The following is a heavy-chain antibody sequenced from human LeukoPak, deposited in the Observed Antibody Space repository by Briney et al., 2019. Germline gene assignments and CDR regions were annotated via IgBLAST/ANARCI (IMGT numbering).Heavy chain of an antibody. CDR2: ISSSSSYI. Sequence: GGSLRLSCAASGFTFSDYSMNWVRQAPGKGLEWVSSISSSSSYIFYADSVRGRFSISRDNAKNSPYLQMNSLRAEDTAVYYCARDKVVGATLFDYWGQGTLVTVSS. J-gene: IGHJ4*02. CDR1: GFTFSDYS. D-gene: IGHD1-26*01. CDR3: ARDKVVGATLFDY. V-gene: IGHV3-21*01.